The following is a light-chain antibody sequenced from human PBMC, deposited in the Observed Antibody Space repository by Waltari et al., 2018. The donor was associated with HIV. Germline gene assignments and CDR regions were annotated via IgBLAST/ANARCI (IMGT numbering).Light chain of an antibody. CDR3: CSYAGSNTHV. CDR1: SSDVGSYNL. Sequence: QSALTQPASVSGSPGQSTTISCTGPSSDVGSYNLVSWYQQHPGKAPKLMLYEVSKRPSGVSNRFSASKSANTASLTISGLQAEDEADYYCCSYAGSNTHVFGTGTKVTVL. CDR2: EVS. V-gene: IGLV2-23*02. J-gene: IGLJ1*01.